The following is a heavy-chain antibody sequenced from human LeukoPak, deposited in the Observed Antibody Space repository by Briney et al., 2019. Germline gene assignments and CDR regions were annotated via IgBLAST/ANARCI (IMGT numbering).Heavy chain of an antibody. CDR3: ARVYCSSTSCYFPFDY. V-gene: IGHV1-2*06. D-gene: IGHD2-2*01. Sequence: ASVKVSFKASGYTFTVYYMHWVRQAPGQGLEWMGRINPNSGGTNYAQKFQGRVTMTRDTSISTAYMELSRLRSDDTAVYYCARVYCSSTSCYFPFDYWGQGTLVTVSS. J-gene: IGHJ4*02. CDR1: GYTFTVYY. CDR2: INPNSGGT.